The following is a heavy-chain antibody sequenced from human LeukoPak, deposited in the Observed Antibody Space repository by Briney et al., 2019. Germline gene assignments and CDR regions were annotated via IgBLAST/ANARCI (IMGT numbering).Heavy chain of an antibody. V-gene: IGHV4-59*01. Sequence: KPSETLSLTCTVSGGSISSYYWSWIRQPPGKGLEGIGYIYYSGSTNYNPSLKSRVTISVDTSKNQFSLKLSSVTAADTAVYYCARGSMITFGGVIVPFDYWGQRALVTVSS. CDR2: IYYSGST. D-gene: IGHD3-16*02. J-gene: IGHJ4*02. CDR1: GGSISSYY. CDR3: ARGSMITFGGVIVPFDY.